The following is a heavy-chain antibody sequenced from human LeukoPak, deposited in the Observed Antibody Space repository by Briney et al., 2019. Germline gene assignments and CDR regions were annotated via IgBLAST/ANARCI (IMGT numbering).Heavy chain of an antibody. J-gene: IGHJ5*02. D-gene: IGHD3-22*01. V-gene: IGHV1-24*01. CDR2: FDPEDGET. CDR1: GYTLTELS. Sequence: ASVKVSCKVSGYTLTELSMHWVRQAPGKGLEWMGGFDPEDGETIYAQKFQGRVTMTTDTSTSTAYMELRSLRSDDTAVYYCARSHYYDSSGMGTWGQGTLVTVSS. CDR3: ARSHYYDSSGMGT.